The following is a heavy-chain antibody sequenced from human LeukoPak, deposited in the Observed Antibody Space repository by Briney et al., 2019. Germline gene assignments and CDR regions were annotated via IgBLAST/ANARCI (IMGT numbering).Heavy chain of an antibody. CDR2: ISDSGRT. V-gene: IGHV3-21*04. CDR1: GFTFPNYV. Sequence: AGSLSLSCAVSGFTFPNYVMSWVRQAPGKGLGWVPSISDSGRTNYADSVQGRFNIGRDNAHNSLYLEMHSLKTEDPAVYYCTTDQGPAAYYWVQAAMLTDCS. J-gene: IGHJ4*02. CDR3: TTDQGPAAYY. D-gene: IGHD2-2*01.